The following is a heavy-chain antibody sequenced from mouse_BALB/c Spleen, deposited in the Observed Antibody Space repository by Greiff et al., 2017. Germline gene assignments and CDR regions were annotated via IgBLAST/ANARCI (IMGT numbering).Heavy chain of an antibody. D-gene: IGHD1-1*01. CDR2: IWTGGGT. CDR3: VRDQGYYGSSSYWYFDV. V-gene: IGHV2-9-2*01. J-gene: IGHJ1*01. CDR1: GFSLTSCD. Sequence: QVQLKQSGPGLVAPSQSLSITCTVSGFSLTSCDISWIRQPPGKGLEWLGVIWTGGGTNYNSAFMSRLSISKDNSKSQVFLKMNSLQTDDTAIYYCVRDQGYYGSSSYWYFDVWGAGTTVTVSS.